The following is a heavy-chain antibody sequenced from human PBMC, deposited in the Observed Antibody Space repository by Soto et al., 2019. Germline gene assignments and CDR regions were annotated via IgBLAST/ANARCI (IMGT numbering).Heavy chain of an antibody. J-gene: IGHJ5*02. Sequence: SVKVSCNASGGTFSSYAISRVRQAPGQGLEWMGGIIPIFGTANYAQKFQGRVTITADESTSTAYMELSSLRSEDTAVYYCARDRGYYDSSGLHWFDPWGQGTLVTVSS. CDR2: IIPIFGTA. CDR3: ARDRGYYDSSGLHWFDP. D-gene: IGHD3-22*01. V-gene: IGHV1-69*13. CDR1: GGTFSSYA.